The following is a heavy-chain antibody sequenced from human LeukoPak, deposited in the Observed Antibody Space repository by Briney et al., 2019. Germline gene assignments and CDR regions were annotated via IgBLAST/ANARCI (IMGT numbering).Heavy chain of an antibody. Sequence: PGGSLRLFCAASGFTFSSYSMNWVRQAPGKGLEWVSSISSSSSYIYYADSVKGRFTISRDNAKNSLYLQMNSLRAEDTAVYYCAREGGGIAVAGFDPWGQGTLVTVSS. CDR3: AREGGGIAVAGFDP. D-gene: IGHD6-19*01. CDR2: ISSSSSYI. CDR1: GFTFSSYS. V-gene: IGHV3-21*01. J-gene: IGHJ5*02.